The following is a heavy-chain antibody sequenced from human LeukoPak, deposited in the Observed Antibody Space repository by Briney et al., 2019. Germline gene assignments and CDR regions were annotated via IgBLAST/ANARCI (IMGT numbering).Heavy chain of an antibody. CDR3: AKPISGGLAVTADWFHP. V-gene: IGHV3-23*01. CDR2: INANSGTT. D-gene: IGHD6-19*01. J-gene: IGHJ5*01. Sequence: GGSLRLSCAASGFTFSSYEMNWVRQAPGKGLEWVSTINANSGTTSYAASVRGRFTISRDNSKNTLYLQLNTLRADDTATYYCAKPISGGLAVTADWFHPWGQGTLVAVSS. CDR1: GFTFSSYE.